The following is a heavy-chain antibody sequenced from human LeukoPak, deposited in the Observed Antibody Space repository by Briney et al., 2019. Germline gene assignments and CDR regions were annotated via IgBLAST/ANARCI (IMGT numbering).Heavy chain of an antibody. J-gene: IGHJ5*02. D-gene: IGHD3-22*01. CDR3: ARREDYYDSSGYYSVWFDP. CDR2: IYYSGST. V-gene: IGHV4-39*01. CDR1: GGSISSSSYY. Sequence: KPSEALSLTCTVSGGSISSSSYYWGWIRQPPGKGLEWIGSIYYSGSTYYNPSLKSRVTISVDTSKNQFSLKLSSVTAADTAMYYCARREDYYDSSGYYSVWFDPWGQGTLVTVSS.